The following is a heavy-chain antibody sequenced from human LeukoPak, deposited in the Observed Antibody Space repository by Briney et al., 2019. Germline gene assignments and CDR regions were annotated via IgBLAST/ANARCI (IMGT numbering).Heavy chain of an antibody. CDR1: GFTFRSYW. J-gene: IGHJ4*02. V-gene: IGHV3-74*01. CDR3: ARDSGGSYD. D-gene: IGHD1-26*01. Sequence: PGRSLRLSCAASGFTFRSYWMHWVRQAPGKGLVWVSRINSDGSSTSYADSVKGRYNISRDNAKNTQYLRKNGVRAEDTAVYYCARDSGGSYDWGQGTLVTVSS. CDR2: INSDGSST.